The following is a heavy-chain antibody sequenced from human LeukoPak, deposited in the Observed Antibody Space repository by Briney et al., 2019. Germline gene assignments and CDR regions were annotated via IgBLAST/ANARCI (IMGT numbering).Heavy chain of an antibody. J-gene: IGHJ3*02. V-gene: IGHV4-59*08. D-gene: IGHD5-12*01. CDR3: ARGLRFSGYDLDAFDI. Sequence: SETLSLTCTVSGDSISLYYWSWIRQPPGKGLEWIGYIYYSGSTNYNPSLKSRVTISVDTSKNQFSLNLFYVTAADTAVCYCARGLRFSGYDLDAFDIWGQGTRVTVSS. CDR1: GDSISLYY. CDR2: IYYSGST.